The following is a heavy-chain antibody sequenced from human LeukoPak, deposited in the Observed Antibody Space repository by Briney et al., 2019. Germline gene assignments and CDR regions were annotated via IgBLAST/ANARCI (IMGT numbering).Heavy chain of an antibody. CDR3: AKDGRIVGARGYYFDY. V-gene: IGHV3-74*01. CDR2: INSDGSST. Sequence: GGSLRLSCAASGFTFSSYWMHWVRQAPGKGLVWVSRINSDGSSTSYADSVKGRFTISRDNAKNSLYLQMNSLRAEDTALYYCAKDGRIVGARGYYFDYWGQGTLVTVSS. J-gene: IGHJ4*02. D-gene: IGHD1-26*01. CDR1: GFTFSSYW.